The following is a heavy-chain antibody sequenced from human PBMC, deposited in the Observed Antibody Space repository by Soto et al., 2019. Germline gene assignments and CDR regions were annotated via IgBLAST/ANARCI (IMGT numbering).Heavy chain of an antibody. J-gene: IGHJ4*02. CDR2: IYYSGST. CDR3: ARATYYDILTGYSYRQRLYYIDY. CDR1: GGSISSGGYY. D-gene: IGHD3-9*01. V-gene: IGHV4-31*03. Sequence: SETLSLSCTVSGGSISSGGYYWSWIRQHPGKGLEWIGYIYYSGSTYYNPSLKSRVTISVDTSKNQFSLKLSSVTAADTAVYYCARATYYDILTGYSYRQRLYYIDYWGQGTLVTVSS.